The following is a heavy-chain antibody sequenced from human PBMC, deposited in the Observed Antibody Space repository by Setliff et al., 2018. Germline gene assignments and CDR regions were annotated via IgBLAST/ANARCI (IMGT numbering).Heavy chain of an antibody. CDR2: IYPGDSDT. V-gene: IGHV5-51*01. D-gene: IGHD3-16*02. J-gene: IGHJ4*02. CDR3: AGGSYRYEVVIDY. Sequence: GESLKISCKGSGYSFTSYWIGWVRQMPGKGLEWMGIIYPGDSDTRYSPSFQGQVTISADKSISTAYLQWSSPKASDNSMYYCAGGSYRYEVVIDYCGQGTLVTVSS. CDR1: GYSFTSYW.